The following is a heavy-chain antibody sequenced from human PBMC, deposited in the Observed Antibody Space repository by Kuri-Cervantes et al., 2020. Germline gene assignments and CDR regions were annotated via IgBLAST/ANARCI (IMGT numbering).Heavy chain of an antibody. Sequence: GGSLRLSCAASGFTFSSYGMHWVRQAPGKGLEWVAFIWYDGSNEYYADSVKGRITISRDNSKNTLYLQMNSLRGEDTAGCYCARDPGYSGYVGAFDIWGQGTMVTVSS. CDR3: ARDPGYSGYVGAFDI. J-gene: IGHJ3*02. CDR2: IWYDGSNE. D-gene: IGHD5-12*01. CDR1: GFTFSSYG. V-gene: IGHV3-30*02.